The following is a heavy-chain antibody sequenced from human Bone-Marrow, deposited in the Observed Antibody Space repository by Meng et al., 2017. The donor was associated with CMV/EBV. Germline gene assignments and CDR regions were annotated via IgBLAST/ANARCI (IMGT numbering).Heavy chain of an antibody. CDR2: IYSGGST. J-gene: IGHJ4*02. CDR3: AKLVVPAATLGY. V-gene: IGHV3-53*01. CDR1: GFTVSSNY. D-gene: IGHD2-2*01. Sequence: GESLKISCAASGFTVSSNYMSWVRQAPGKGLEWVSVIYSGGSTYYADSVKGRFTISRDNSKNTLYLQMNSLRAEDTAVYYCAKLVVPAATLGYWGQGTLVTVSS.